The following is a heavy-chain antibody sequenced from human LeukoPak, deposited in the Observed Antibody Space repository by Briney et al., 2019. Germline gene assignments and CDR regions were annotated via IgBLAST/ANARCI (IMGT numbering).Heavy chain of an antibody. CDR1: GYTFTSYA. Sequence: ASVKVSCKASGYTFTSYAMHWVRQAPGQRLEWMGWINAGNGNTKYSQKFQGRVTITRDTSASTAYMELRSLRSDDTAVYYCARDNEPYSSRGIFDYWGQGTLVTVSS. CDR3: ARDNEPYSSRGIFDY. V-gene: IGHV1-3*01. D-gene: IGHD6-13*01. J-gene: IGHJ4*02. CDR2: INAGNGNT.